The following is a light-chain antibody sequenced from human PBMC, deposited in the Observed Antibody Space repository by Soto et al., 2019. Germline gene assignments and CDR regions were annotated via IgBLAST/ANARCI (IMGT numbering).Light chain of an antibody. V-gene: IGKV1-9*01. Sequence: DIQLTQSPSLLSASVGDRVTITCRASQGISSYLAWYQQKPGKAPKLLIYAASTLQSGVPSRFSGSGSGTEFTLTVSSLQTEDFATYYCQQFNSYPITFGQGTRLEIK. CDR2: AAS. CDR1: QGISSY. CDR3: QQFNSYPIT. J-gene: IGKJ5*01.